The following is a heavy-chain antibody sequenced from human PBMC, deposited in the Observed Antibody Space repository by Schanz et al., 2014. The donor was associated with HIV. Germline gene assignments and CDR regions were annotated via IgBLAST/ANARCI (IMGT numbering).Heavy chain of an antibody. CDR3: ARPDYDFWVDV. CDR2: MWYDESHK. D-gene: IGHD3-3*01. Sequence: QVQLVESGGGVVQPGRSLRLSCTASGFTFSSSGMHWVRQAPGKGLEWVAAMWYDESHKGYADSVKGRFTISRDNAKNSLSLQMNSLRAEDTAVYYCARPDYDFWVDVWGQGTTVTVSS. V-gene: IGHV3-33*03. J-gene: IGHJ6*02. CDR1: GFTFSSSG.